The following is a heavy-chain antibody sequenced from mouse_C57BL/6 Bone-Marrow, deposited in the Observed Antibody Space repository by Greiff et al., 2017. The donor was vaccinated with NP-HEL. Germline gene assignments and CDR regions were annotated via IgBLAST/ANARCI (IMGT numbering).Heavy chain of an antibody. CDR3: ARRKLRAMDY. CDR2: ISNLAYSI. V-gene: IGHV5-15*01. Sequence: EVQLVESGGGLVQPGGSLKLSCAASGFTFSDYGMAWVRQAPRKGPEWVAFISNLAYSIYYADTVTGRFTISRGNAKNTLDLEMSSLRTEDTAKYYCARRKLRAMDYWGQGTSVTVTS. J-gene: IGHJ4*01. CDR1: GFTFSDYG.